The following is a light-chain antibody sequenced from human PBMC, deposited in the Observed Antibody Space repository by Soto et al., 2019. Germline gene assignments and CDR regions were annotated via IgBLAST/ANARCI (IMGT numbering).Light chain of an antibody. V-gene: IGLV2-14*01. CDR1: GSDVADFNY. CDR2: EVS. Sequence: QSVLTQPASVSGSPGQSITISCTGTGSDVADFNYVSWYQQHPGKVPKLMIYEVSDRPSGVSNRFSGSKSGNTASLTISGLQAEDEADYYCSSYTSSSTRVVFGGGTKLTVL. J-gene: IGLJ2*01. CDR3: SSYTSSSTRVV.